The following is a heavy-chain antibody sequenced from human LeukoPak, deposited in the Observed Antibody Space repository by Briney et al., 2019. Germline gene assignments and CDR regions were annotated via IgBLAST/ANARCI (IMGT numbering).Heavy chain of an antibody. Sequence: GGSLRLSCAASGFTFSDYYMRWIRQAPGKGLEWVSYISSSGSAIYYADSVKGRFTISRDNAKNSLYLQMNSLRAEDTAVYYCARETKYYYDSSGYLDYWGQGTLVTVSS. V-gene: IGHV3-11*01. CDR3: ARETKYYYDSSGYLDY. CDR2: ISSSGSAI. D-gene: IGHD3-22*01. CDR1: GFTFSDYY. J-gene: IGHJ4*02.